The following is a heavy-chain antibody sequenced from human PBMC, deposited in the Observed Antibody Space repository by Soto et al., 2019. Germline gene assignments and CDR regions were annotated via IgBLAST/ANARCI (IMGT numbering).Heavy chain of an antibody. CDR3: AKVGMIVVVMPFDY. J-gene: IGHJ4*02. D-gene: IGHD3-22*01. CDR1: GFTFTSYA. Sequence: PGGSLRLSCAASGFTFTSYAMSWVRQAPGKGMEWVSAISGSGGSTYYAYSVKGRFTISRDNSKNTLYLQLNSLSAADTAVDYCAKVGMIVVVMPFDYWGQGTLVTVSS. V-gene: IGHV3-23*01. CDR2: ISGSGGST.